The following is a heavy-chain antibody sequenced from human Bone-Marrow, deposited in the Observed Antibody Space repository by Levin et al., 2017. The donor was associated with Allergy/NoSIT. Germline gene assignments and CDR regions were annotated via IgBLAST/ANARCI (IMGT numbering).Heavy chain of an antibody. Sequence: SETLSLTCSLSGDSISTGGFHWSWVRQRPGKVLEWIGYIYYSGNTYYNPSLQSRLSISIDTSKNQFSLRLTSVTAADTAVYYCAREDGYVFDYWGQGTLVTVSS. CDR1: GDSISTGGFH. CDR2: IYYSGNT. D-gene: IGHD5-24*01. J-gene: IGHJ4*02. CDR3: AREDGYVFDY. V-gene: IGHV4-31*03.